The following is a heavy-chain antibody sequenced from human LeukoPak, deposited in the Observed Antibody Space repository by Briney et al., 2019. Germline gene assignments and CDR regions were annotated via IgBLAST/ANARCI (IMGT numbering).Heavy chain of an antibody. J-gene: IGHJ6*02. CDR3: ARDLIVGATRGYYYGMDD. CDR2: IWYDGSNK. CDR1: GGSFSGYY. D-gene: IGHD1-26*01. V-gene: IGHV3-33*08. Sequence: LTCAVYGGSFSGYYWSWARQAPGKGLEWVAVIWYDGSNKYYADSVKGRFTISRDNSKNTLYLQMNSLRAEDTAVYYCARDLIVGATRGYYYGMDDWGQGTTVTVSS.